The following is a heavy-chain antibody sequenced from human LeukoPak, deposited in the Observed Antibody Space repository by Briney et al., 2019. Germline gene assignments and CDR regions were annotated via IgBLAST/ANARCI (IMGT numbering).Heavy chain of an antibody. CDR1: GITVSSNH. CDR3: AHYGDYFNYYYGMDV. J-gene: IGHJ6*02. Sequence: GGSLRLSCAASGITVSSNHMSWVRQAPGKGLEWVSVIYSGGSTYYADSVKGRFTISRDNSKNSLYLQMNSLRAEDTAVYYCAHYGDYFNYYYGMDVWGQGTSVTVFS. D-gene: IGHD4-17*01. CDR2: IYSGGST. V-gene: IGHV3-66*01.